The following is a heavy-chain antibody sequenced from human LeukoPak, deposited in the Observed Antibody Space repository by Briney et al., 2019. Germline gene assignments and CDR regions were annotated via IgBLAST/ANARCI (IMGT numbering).Heavy chain of an antibody. D-gene: IGHD3-10*01. J-gene: IGHJ5*02. V-gene: IGHV4-59*12. CDR1: GGSISSYY. CDR3: ARRRRVYYGSGSCWFDP. CDR2: IYYSGST. Sequence: PSETLSLTCTVSGGSISSYYWSWIRQPPGKGLEWIGYIYYSGSTNYNPSLKSRVTISVDTSKNQFSLKLSSVTAADTAVYYCARRRRVYYGSGSCWFDPWGQGTLVTVSS.